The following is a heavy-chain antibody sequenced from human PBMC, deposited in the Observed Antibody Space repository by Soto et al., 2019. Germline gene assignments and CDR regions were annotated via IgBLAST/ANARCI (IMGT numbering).Heavy chain of an antibody. J-gene: IGHJ6*02. CDR1: GGSISSGGYY. Sequence: SETLSLTCTVSGGSISSGGYYWSWIRQHPGKGLEWIGYIYYSGSTYYNPSLKSRVTISVDTSKNQFSLKLSSVTAADTAVYYCARSAAIYGMDVWGQGTTVTVSS. V-gene: IGHV4-31*03. CDR3: ARSAAIYGMDV. D-gene: IGHD2-2*01. CDR2: IYYSGST.